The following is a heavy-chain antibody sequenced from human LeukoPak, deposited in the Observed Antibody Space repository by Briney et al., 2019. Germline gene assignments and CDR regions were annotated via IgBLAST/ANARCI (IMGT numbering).Heavy chain of an antibody. CDR1: GVSISGYY. D-gene: IGHD3-10*01. Sequence: AETLCLTCTASGVSISGYYLSWIRQPPGKGLEWIANIHYSGGTNYNPSLKSRVTMSVDTSKHQCSLKLSSVTAADTAVYYCARDGYSGSGSYSKRLDTFDYWGQGSLVTVSS. CDR3: ARDGYSGSGSYSKRLDTFDY. CDR2: IHYSGGT. V-gene: IGHV4-59*12. J-gene: IGHJ4*02.